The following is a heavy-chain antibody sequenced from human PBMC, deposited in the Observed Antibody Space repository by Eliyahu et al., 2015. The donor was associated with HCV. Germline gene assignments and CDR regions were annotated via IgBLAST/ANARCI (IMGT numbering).Heavy chain of an antibody. V-gene: IGHV1-69*01. J-gene: IGHJ4*02. CDR1: GGXFSTYA. D-gene: IGHD6-19*01. Sequence: QVQLVQSGAXVKKPGSSVKVSCKASGGXFSTYAFSWVRQAPGQGPEWMGGITPIFGTANYAQKFQGRVTITADESTSTAYMDLSSLRSEDTAVYYCARPSADNSGISKPFDYWGQGTLVTVSS. CDR3: ARPSADNSGISKPFDY. CDR2: ITPIFGTA.